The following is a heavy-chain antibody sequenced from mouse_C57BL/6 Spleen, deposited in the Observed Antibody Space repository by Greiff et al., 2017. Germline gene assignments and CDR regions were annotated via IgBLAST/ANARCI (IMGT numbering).Heavy chain of an antibody. CDR2: IHPNSGRT. CDR3: ARSNYGSSSDFDY. CDR1: GYTFTSYW. D-gene: IGHD1-1*01. J-gene: IGHJ2*01. Sequence: QVQLKQPGAELVKPGASVKLSCKASGYTFTSYWMHWVKQRPGQGLEWIGMIHPNSGRTNYNEKFKSKATLTVDKYSRTAYMQLSSLTSEDSAVYYCARSNYGSSSDFDYWGQGATLTVSS. V-gene: IGHV1-64*01.